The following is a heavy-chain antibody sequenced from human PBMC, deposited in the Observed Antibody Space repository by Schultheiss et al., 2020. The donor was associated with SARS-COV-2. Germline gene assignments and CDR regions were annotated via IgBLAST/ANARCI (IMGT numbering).Heavy chain of an antibody. J-gene: IGHJ6*02. V-gene: IGHV1-69*13. CDR2: IIPIFGTA. CDR3: ARGYSSGWYEEYYYGMDV. Sequence: SVKVSCKASGGTFSSYAISWVRQAPGQGLEWMGGIIPIFGTANYAQKFQGRVTITADESTSTAYMELSSLRSEDTAVYYCARGYSSGWYEEYYYGMDVWGQGTTVSVAS. CDR1: GGTFSSYA. D-gene: IGHD6-19*01.